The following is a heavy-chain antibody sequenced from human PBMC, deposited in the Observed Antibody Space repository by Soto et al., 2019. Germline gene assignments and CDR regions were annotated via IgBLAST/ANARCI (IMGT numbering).Heavy chain of an antibody. CDR3: AKDLLSWGYCTNCVCYGLNYFDY. J-gene: IGHJ4*02. CDR2: ISYDGSNK. Sequence: QVQLVESGGGVVQPGRSLRLSCAASGFTFSSYGMHWVRQAPGKGLEWVAVISYDGSNKYYADSVKGRFTISRDNSKNTLYLQMNSLRAEDTAVYYCAKDLLSWGYCTNCVCYGLNYFDYWCQGTLVTVSS. D-gene: IGHD2-8*01. CDR1: GFTFSSYG. V-gene: IGHV3-30*18.